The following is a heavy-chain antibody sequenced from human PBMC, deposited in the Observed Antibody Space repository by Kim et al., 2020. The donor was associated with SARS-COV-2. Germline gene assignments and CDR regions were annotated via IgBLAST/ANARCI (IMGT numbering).Heavy chain of an antibody. CDR3: ARGSIAARPDWFDP. J-gene: IGHJ5*02. CDR1: GYTFTSYA. V-gene: IGHV7-4-1*02. Sequence: ASVKVSCKASGYTFTSYAMNWVRQAPGQGLEWMGWINTNTGNPTYAQGFTGRFVFSLDTSVSTAYLQISSLKAEDTAVYYCARGSIAARPDWFDPWGQGTLVTVSS. D-gene: IGHD6-6*01. CDR2: INTNTGNP.